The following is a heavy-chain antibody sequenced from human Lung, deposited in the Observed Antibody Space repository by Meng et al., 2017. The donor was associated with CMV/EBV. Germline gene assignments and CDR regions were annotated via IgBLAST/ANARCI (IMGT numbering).Heavy chain of an antibody. CDR3: ARDDYGPFNY. V-gene: IGHV1-2*02. CDR1: GYTITSYY. Sequence: QVQLVRFGAALKKPGASEKVSCRASGYTITSYYIHWIRQAPGQGLEWMGWIDPRRGDTKYAQRFQGRVTLTRDTSIDTVYMELTSLTSDDTAVYYCARDDYGPFNYWGQGTLVTVSS. CDR2: IDPRRGDT. J-gene: IGHJ4*02. D-gene: IGHD4/OR15-4a*01.